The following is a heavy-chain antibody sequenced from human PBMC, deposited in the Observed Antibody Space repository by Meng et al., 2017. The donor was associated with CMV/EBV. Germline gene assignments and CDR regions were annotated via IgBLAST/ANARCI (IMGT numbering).Heavy chain of an antibody. CDR3: ARSQYGFLEWAKNYYYYGMDV. J-gene: IGHJ6*02. CDR2: MNPNSGNT. D-gene: IGHD3-3*01. Sequence: ASVHVSCQASGYTFTSYDINWVRQATGQGLEWMGWMNPNSGNTGYAQKFQGRVTITRNTSISTAYMELSSRRSEDTAVYYCARSQYGFLEWAKNYYYYGMDVWGQGTTVTVSS. V-gene: IGHV1-8*03. CDR1: GYTFTSYD.